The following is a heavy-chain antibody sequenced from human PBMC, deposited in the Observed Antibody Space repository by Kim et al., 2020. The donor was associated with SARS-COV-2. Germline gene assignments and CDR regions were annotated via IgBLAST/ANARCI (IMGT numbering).Heavy chain of an antibody. CDR2: ISYDGSNK. CDR3: ARADIGSYYGYYYGMEV. CDR1: GFTFSSYA. V-gene: IGHV3-30*04. Sequence: GGSLRLSCAASGFTFSSYAMHWVRQAPGKGLEWVAVISYDGSNKYYADSVKGRFTISRDNSKNTLYLQMNSPRAEDTAVYYCARADIGSYYGYYYGMEVWGRGTTVTVSS. J-gene: IGHJ6*02. D-gene: IGHD1-26*01.